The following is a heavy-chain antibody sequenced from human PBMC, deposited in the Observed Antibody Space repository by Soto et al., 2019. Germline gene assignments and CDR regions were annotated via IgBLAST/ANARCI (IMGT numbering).Heavy chain of an antibody. D-gene: IGHD3-10*01. CDR2: ISGSGGST. J-gene: IGHJ4*02. V-gene: IGHV3-23*01. CDR3: AKDPVHYYGSGSPGY. Sequence: GESLKISCAASGFTFSSYAMSWVRQAPGKGLEWVSAISGSGGSTYYADSVKGRFTISRDNSKNTLYLQMNSLRAEDTAVYYCAKDPVHYYGSGSPGYWGQGTLVTVSS. CDR1: GFTFSSYA.